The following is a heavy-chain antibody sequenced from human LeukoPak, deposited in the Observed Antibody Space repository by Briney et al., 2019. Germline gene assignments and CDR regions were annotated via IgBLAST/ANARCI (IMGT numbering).Heavy chain of an antibody. D-gene: IGHD4-11*01. V-gene: IGHV4-39*01. CDR1: GGSISSSSYY. CDR3: ARLGTYSNYVSWYFDL. CDR2: IYYSGST. Sequence: PSETLSLTCTVSGGSISSSSYYSGWIRQPPGKGLEWIGSIYYSGSTYYNPSLKSRVTISVDTSKSQFSLKLSSVTAADTAVYYCARLGTYSNYVSWYFDLWGRGTLVTVSS. J-gene: IGHJ2*01.